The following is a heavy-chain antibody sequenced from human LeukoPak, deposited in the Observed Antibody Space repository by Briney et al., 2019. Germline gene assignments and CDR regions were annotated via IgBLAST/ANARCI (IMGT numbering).Heavy chain of an antibody. CDR1: GASIRNYY. CDR2: IYYSGNT. CDR3: ATDLAYIYVRA. Sequence: SETLSLTLALSGASIRNYYRNWIRQPPGKGLEWIGNIYYSGNTNYNPSLKSRVTISVDTSKNQFSLEVNSVTAADTAVYYCATDLAYIYVRACGQGTLAIVSS. J-gene: IGHJ5*02. V-gene: IGHV4-59*01. D-gene: IGHD3-10*02.